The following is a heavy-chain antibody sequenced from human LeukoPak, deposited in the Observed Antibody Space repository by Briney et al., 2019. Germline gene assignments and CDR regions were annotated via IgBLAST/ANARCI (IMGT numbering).Heavy chain of an antibody. Sequence: GGSLRLSCAASGFTFSSYWMHWVRQAPGKGLEWVSRIIRDGSSTSYADSVRGRFTISGDNAKNTLSLQMNSLRDEDTAVYYCVRDGDGYNFDYWGQGTLVAVSS. V-gene: IGHV3-74*01. D-gene: IGHD5-24*01. CDR1: GFTFSSYW. J-gene: IGHJ4*02. CDR3: VRDGDGYNFDY. CDR2: IIRDGSST.